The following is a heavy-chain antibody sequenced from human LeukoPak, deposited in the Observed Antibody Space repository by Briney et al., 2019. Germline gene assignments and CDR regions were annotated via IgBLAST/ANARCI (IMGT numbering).Heavy chain of an antibody. J-gene: IGHJ4*02. CDR1: GFTFSSYA. V-gene: IGHV3-23*01. Sequence: GGALRLSCAASGFTFSSYAMSWVRQAPGKGLEWVSAISGSGGSTYYADSVKGRFTISRDNSKNTLYLQMNSLRAEDTAVYYCAKDRARRVVPAAVFDYWGQGTLVTVCS. CDR2: ISGSGGST. CDR3: AKDRARRVVPAAVFDY. D-gene: IGHD2-2*01.